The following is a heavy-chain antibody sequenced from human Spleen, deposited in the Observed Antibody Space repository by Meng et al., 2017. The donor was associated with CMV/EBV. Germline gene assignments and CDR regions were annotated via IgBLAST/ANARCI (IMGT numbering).Heavy chain of an antibody. CDR3: ARDRHQYSSSSSCFDY. CDR2: ISSTSRYI. D-gene: IGHD6-6*01. V-gene: IGHV3-21*01. J-gene: IGHJ4*02. CDR1: GFTFNSFN. Sequence: GESLKISCAASGFTFNSFNMNWVRQAPGKGLEWVSSISSTSRYIYYADSVKGRFTISRDNAKNSLYLQMNSLRAEDTAVYYCARDRHQYSSSSSCFDYWGQGTLVTVSS.